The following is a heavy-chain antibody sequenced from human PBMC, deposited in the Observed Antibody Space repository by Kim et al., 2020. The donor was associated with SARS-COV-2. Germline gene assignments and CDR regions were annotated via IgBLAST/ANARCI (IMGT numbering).Heavy chain of an antibody. CDR2: NT. Sequence: NTNYAQKFQGRVTMTTDTSTSTAYMELRSPRSDDTAVYYCVRGGFDSSFDYWGQGTLVTVSS. D-gene: IGHD2-2*01. V-gene: IGHV1-18*01. CDR3: VRGGFDSSFDY. J-gene: IGHJ4*02.